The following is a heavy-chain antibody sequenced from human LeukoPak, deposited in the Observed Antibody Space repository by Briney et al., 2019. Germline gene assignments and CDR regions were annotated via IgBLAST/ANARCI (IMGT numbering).Heavy chain of an antibody. CDR1: GFTFSSYG. CDR2: IWYDGSNK. CDR3: AGGYGEYYYGMDV. Sequence: QPGGFRSLSCAAAGFTFSSYGMRWVRQAAGKVLEWVAVIWYDGSNKCYADSVKGRFTISRENSKNTLYLQMNSLRAEDTAVYYCAGGYGEYYYGMDVWGQGTTVTVSS. J-gene: IGHJ6*02. V-gene: IGHV3-33*01. D-gene: IGHD4-17*01.